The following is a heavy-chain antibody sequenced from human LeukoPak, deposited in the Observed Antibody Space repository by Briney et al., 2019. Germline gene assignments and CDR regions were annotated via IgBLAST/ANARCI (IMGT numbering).Heavy chain of an antibody. CDR3: AINPGIAAAGTTDY. J-gene: IGHJ4*02. CDR1: GGSISSSSYY. D-gene: IGHD6-13*01. V-gene: IGHV4-39*07. CDR2: IYYSGST. Sequence: SETLSLTCTVSGGSISSSSYYWGWIRQPPGKGLEWIGSIYYSGSTYYNPSLKSRVTISVDTSKNQFSLKLSSVTAADTAVYYCAINPGIAAAGTTDYWGQGILVTVSS.